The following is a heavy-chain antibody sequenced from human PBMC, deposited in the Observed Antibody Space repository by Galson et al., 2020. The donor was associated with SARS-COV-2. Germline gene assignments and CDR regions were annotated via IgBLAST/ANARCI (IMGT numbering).Heavy chain of an antibody. V-gene: IGHV4-4*02. J-gene: IGHJ5*02. D-gene: IGHD1-20*01. CDR2: IYHRGNS. CDR3: ARSDTFQRYLPIDL. Sequence: SQTISLTCAVSGDSISSNYWWNWVRQPPGKGLEWIGKIYHRGNSIQNPSHESRVTISVDESRNQFSLKLNSVTAADTAVYYCARSDTFQRYLPIDLWGQGTLVTVSS. CDR1: GDSISSNYW.